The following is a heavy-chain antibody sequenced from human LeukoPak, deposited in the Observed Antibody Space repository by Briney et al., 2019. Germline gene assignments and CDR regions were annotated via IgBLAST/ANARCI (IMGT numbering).Heavy chain of an antibody. CDR1: GYTFTTYY. Sequence: ASVKVSCKASGYTFTTYYMHWVRQAPGQGLQWMGIINPSGGSTSYAQKFQGRVTMTRDTSTSTVYMELSSLRSDDTAIYYCARSVEVPTIVHWGQGTLVTVSS. CDR2: INPSGGST. J-gene: IGHJ4*02. V-gene: IGHV1-46*03. D-gene: IGHD5-24*01. CDR3: ARSVEVPTIVH.